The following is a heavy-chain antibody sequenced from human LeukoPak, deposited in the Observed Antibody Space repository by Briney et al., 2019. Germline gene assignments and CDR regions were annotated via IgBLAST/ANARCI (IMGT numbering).Heavy chain of an antibody. J-gene: IGHJ6*03. CDR1: GFTFSSYS. D-gene: IGHD6-19*01. Sequence: GGSLRLSCAASGFTFSSYSMNWVGQAPGKGLEWVSSISSSSSYIYYADSVKGRFTISRDNAKNSLYLQMNSLRAEDTAVYYCASSSGWANYYYYYMDVWGKGTTVTISS. V-gene: IGHV3-21*01. CDR2: ISSSSSYI. CDR3: ASSSGWANYYYYYMDV.